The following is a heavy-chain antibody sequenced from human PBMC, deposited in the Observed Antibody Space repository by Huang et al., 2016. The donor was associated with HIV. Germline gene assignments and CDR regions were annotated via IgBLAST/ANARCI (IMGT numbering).Heavy chain of an antibody. J-gene: IGHJ3*02. CDR1: GLVFSDHY. CDR3: ARRMAGWDDVFDM. CDR2: IRLSGTTI. V-gene: IGHV3-11*01. D-gene: IGHD6-19*01. Sequence: QVQLVESGGGLVKPGGSLRLSCAASGLVFSDHYSNWIRQAQVKGLEWISYIRLSGTTIRYADSVKGRFTISRDNAKKSLFLEMNSLRVEDTAVYYCARRMAGWDDVFDMWGQGTMVTVSS.